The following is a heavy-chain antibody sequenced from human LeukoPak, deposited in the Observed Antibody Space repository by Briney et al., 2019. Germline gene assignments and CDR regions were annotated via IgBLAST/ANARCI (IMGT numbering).Heavy chain of an antibody. CDR1: GFTFSSYA. D-gene: IGHD6-19*01. CDR2: ISYDGNNK. CDR3: ASSHSGWIYFDY. V-gene: IGHV3-30*03. Sequence: GGSLRLSCAASGFTFSSYAMSWVRQAPGKGLEWVAVISYDGNNKYYADSVKGRFTISRDNSKNTLYLQMSSLRVEDTAVYYCASSHSGWIYFDYWGQGTLVTVSS. J-gene: IGHJ4*02.